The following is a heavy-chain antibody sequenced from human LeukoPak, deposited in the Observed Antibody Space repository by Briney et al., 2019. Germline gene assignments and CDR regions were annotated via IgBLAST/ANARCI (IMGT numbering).Heavy chain of an antibody. J-gene: IGHJ4*02. V-gene: IGHV3-21*01. CDR3: ARDIGDYDGGLFDY. Sequence: GGSLRLSCAASGFTFSDYRMDWVRQAPGKGLEWVSSITGRSSYIYYADSVKGRFTISRDNAKNSLYLQMNSLRAEDTAVYYCARDIGDYDGGLFDYWGQGTLVTVSS. CDR2: ITGRSSYI. CDR1: GFTFSDYR. D-gene: IGHD4-17*01.